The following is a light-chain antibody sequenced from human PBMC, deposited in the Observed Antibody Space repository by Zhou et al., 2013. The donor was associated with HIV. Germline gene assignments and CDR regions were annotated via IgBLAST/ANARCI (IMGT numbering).Light chain of an antibody. V-gene: IGKV3-11*01. CDR3: QQRTNRPPWT. Sequence: EIVLTQSPATLSLSPGERATLSCRASQSLGNSLGWYQQKPGQAPRLLIYDASTRATGIPARFSGSGSGTDFTLTISNLEPEDCAVYYCQQRTNRPPWTFGQGTKVEI. J-gene: IGKJ1*01. CDR1: QSLGNS. CDR2: DAS.